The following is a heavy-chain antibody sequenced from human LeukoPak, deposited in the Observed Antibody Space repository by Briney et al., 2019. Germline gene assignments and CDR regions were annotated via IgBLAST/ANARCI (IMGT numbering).Heavy chain of an antibody. Sequence: SQTLSLTCTVSGGSISSGDHYWTWIRQPPGKGLEWIGYVYYSGIAYYNPSLKSRATMSVDTSNNQFSLRLSSVTAADTAVYYCARAACGGGTCYSFDYWGQGTLVTVSS. CDR1: GGSISSGDHY. D-gene: IGHD2-15*01. J-gene: IGHJ4*02. CDR3: ARAACGGGTCYSFDY. CDR2: VYYSGIA. V-gene: IGHV4-30-4*08.